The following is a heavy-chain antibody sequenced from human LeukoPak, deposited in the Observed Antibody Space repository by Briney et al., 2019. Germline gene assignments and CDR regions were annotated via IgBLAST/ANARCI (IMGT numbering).Heavy chain of an antibody. D-gene: IGHD6-13*01. CDR3: TRRPYSSSWYYFDY. J-gene: IGHJ4*02. V-gene: IGHV3-48*04. CDR1: GFTLSRFW. CDR2: ISSSGSML. Sequence: GGSLRLSCAASGFTLSRFWMSWVRQAPGKGLEWVSYISSSGSMLHYADSVEGRFTISRDNARNSLYLQMSSLRVEDTAVYYCTRRPYSSSWYYFDYWGQGTLVTVSS.